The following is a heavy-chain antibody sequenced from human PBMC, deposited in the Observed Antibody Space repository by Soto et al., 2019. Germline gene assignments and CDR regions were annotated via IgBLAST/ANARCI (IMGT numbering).Heavy chain of an antibody. CDR1: GGSISNYF. CDR2: RYSTGST. Sequence: PSETLSLTCTVSGGSISNYFWSWIRQPPGKGLEYIGYRYSTGSTNYNPSLKSRVTISVDTSKNQFSLNLSSVTAADTAVYYCARDPGSGSYYGWFDPWGQGTLVTVSS. V-gene: IGHV4-59*01. CDR3: ARDPGSGSYYGWFDP. D-gene: IGHD3-10*01. J-gene: IGHJ5*02.